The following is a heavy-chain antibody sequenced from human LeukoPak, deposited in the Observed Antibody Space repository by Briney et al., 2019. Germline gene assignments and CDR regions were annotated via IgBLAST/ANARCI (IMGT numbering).Heavy chain of an antibody. J-gene: IGHJ4*02. D-gene: IGHD4-17*01. V-gene: IGHV3-20*04. CDR3: ARGGYYGDDDNFDY. CDR1: GFTFDDHG. CDR2: TNWNGAGT. Sequence: GGSLRLSCAASGFTFDDHGMSWVRQTPGKGLEWVSGTNWNGAGTGYIGSVKGRFTISRDNAKNSLYLQMNGLRAEDTALYYCARGGYYGDDDNFDYWGQGTLATVSS.